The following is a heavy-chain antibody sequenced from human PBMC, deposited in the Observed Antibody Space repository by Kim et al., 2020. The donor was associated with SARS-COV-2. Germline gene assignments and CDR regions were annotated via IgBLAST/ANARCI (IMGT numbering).Heavy chain of an antibody. CDR2: ISSSGSTI. CDR1: GFTFSSYE. D-gene: IGHD6-13*01. J-gene: IGHJ6*02. V-gene: IGHV3-48*03. Sequence: GGSLRLSCAASGFTFSSYEMNWVRQAPGKGLEWVSYISSSGSTIYYADSVKGRFTISRDNAKNSLYLQMNSLRAEDTAVYYCARDRIAAAGYGMDVWGQGTTVTVSS. CDR3: ARDRIAAAGYGMDV.